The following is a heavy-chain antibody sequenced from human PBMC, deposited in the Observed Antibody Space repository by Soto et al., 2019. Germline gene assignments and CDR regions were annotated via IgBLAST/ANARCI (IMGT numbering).Heavy chain of an antibody. CDR2: IYPKNSVT. CDR1: GHNFNNYW. CDR3: ARDTGIHYYYGMDV. D-gene: IGHD2-21*01. J-gene: IGHJ6*02. Sequence: GESLKISCKVSGHNFNNYWIAWVRQMPGRGLEWMGIIYPKNSVTRHSPSFQGRFTISRDNAKNSLYLQMNSLRAEDTAVYYCARDTGIHYYYGMDVWGQGTTVTVSS. V-gene: IGHV5-51*01.